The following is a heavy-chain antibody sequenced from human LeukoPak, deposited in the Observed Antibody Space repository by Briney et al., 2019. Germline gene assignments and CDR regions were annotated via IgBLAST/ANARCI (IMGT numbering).Heavy chain of an antibody. CDR3: ATSPPGYSNSWYNEEFDY. CDR1: GYTFTGYS. CDR2: IKPNSGGT. J-gene: IGHJ4*02. D-gene: IGHD6-13*01. Sequence: ASVKVSCKASGYTFTGYSMHWVRQAPGQGLEWMGWIKPNSGGTNYAQKFQGRVTMTRDTSISTAYMELSSLRSDDTAVYYCATSPPGYSNSWYNEEFDYWGQGTLVTVSS. V-gene: IGHV1-2*02.